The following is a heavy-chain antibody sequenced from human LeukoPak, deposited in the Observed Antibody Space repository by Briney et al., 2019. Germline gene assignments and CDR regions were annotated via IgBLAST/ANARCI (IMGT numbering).Heavy chain of an antibody. CDR1: GGTFSSYA. V-gene: IGHV1-69*13. CDR2: IIPIFGTA. D-gene: IGHD6-13*01. CDR3: ARDSSSWYALDY. Sequence: GAPVKVSCKASGGTFSSYAISWVRQAPGQGLEWMGGIIPIFGTANYAQKFQGRVTITADESTSTAYMELSSPRSEDTAVYYCARDSSSWYALDYWGQGTLVTVSS. J-gene: IGHJ4*02.